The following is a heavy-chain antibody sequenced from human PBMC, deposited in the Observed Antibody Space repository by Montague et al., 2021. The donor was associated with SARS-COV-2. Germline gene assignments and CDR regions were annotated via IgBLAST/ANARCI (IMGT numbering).Heavy chain of an antibody. D-gene: IGHD1-7*01. CDR1: GFSLSTSGMC. CDR3: ARETGTTVSLDY. V-gene: IGHV2-70*11. CDR2: XXWXDDK. Sequence: PALVKPTQTLTLTCTFSGFSLSTSGMCVSWIRQPPGKALEWLARXXWXDDKYYSTSLKTRLTISKDTSKNQVVLTMTNMDPVDTATYYCARETGTTVSLDYWGQGTLVTVSS. J-gene: IGHJ4*02.